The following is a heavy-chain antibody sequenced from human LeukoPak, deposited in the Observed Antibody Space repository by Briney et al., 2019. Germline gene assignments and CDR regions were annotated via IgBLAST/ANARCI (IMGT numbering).Heavy chain of an antibody. J-gene: IGHJ4*02. CDR1: GFTFSNAW. Sequence: GGSLRLSCAASGFTFSNAWMSWVRQAPGKGLEWVGRIKSKTDGGTTDYAAPVKGRFTISRDDSKNTLYLQMNSLKTEDTAVYYCTTDVSLLTVTTEYWGQGTLVTVSS. CDR3: TTDVSLLTVTTEY. D-gene: IGHD4-17*01. CDR2: IKSKTDGGTT. V-gene: IGHV3-15*01.